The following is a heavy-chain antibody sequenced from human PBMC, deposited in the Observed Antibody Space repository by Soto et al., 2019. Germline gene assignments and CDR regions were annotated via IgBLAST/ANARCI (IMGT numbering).Heavy chain of an antibody. CDR3: AKDCRRLAVAGSAFDS. Sequence: QLLESGGGLVQPGGSLRLSCTASGFTFNDHAMAWVRQAPGKGLEWVSSISATGGHSSYADSVKGRFTISRDNVNNILSLDMSDLGAADTAFYYCAKDCRRLAVAGSAFDSWGQGTLVTVS. J-gene: IGHJ4*02. V-gene: IGHV3-23*01. CDR1: GFTFNDHA. D-gene: IGHD6-19*01. CDR2: ISATGGHS.